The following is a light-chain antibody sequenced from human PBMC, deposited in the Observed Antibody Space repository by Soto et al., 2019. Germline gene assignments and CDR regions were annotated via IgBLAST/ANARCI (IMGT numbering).Light chain of an antibody. Sequence: EIVMTQSPATLSLSPGERATLSCRASQSVSSNLAWYQQKPGQAPRLLIYGASTRATGIPARFSGSGSGTEFTLTISSLQSEDVAVYYCQQYNNWPPVTFGGGTKVEIK. CDR3: QQYNNWPPVT. CDR2: GAS. CDR1: QSVSSN. J-gene: IGKJ4*01. V-gene: IGKV3-15*01.